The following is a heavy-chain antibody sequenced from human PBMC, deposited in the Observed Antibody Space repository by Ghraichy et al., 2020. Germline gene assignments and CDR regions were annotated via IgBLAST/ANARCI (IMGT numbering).Heavy chain of an antibody. D-gene: IGHD5-12*01. CDR3: ARASGPFGGYDY. J-gene: IGHJ4*02. Sequence: GGSLRLSCAASGFTFSSYAMHWVRQAPGKGLEYVSRISSNGRSTYYANSAKGRFTISRDNSKNTLYLQVGSLRPEDVAVYYCARASGPFGGYDYWGQGTLVTVSS. CDR1: GFTFSSYA. V-gene: IGHV3-64*01. CDR2: ISSNGRST.